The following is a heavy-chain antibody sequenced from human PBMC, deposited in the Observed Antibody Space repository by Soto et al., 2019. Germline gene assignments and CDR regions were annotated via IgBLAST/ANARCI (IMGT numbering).Heavy chain of an antibody. Sequence: QVQLVQSGAEVKKPGASVKVSCKASGYTFTSYGISWVRQAPGQGLEWMGWISAYNGNTNYAQKLQGRVTMTTDTSTSTAYMELRSLRSDDTAVYHYARDQNDRIWGSYRYIGGSFDYWGLGTLVTVSS. CDR2: ISAYNGNT. D-gene: IGHD3-16*02. CDR3: ARDQNDRIWGSYRYIGGSFDY. J-gene: IGHJ4*02. V-gene: IGHV1-18*01. CDR1: GYTFTSYG.